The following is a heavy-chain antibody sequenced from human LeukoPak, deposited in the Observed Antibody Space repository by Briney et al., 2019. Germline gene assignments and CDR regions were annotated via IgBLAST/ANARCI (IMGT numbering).Heavy chain of an antibody. CDR2: IRYEGSNK. CDR3: ARVWLSPGS. CDR1: GFTFCSYG. V-gene: IGHV3-30*02. Sequence: PGGSLRLSCAASGFTFCSYGMHWVRQAPGKGLEWVAFIRYEGSNKYYADSVKGRFTISRDNSKNTLYLQMNSLRAEDTAMYYCARVWLSPGSWGQGTLVTVSS. D-gene: IGHD1-26*01. J-gene: IGHJ4*02.